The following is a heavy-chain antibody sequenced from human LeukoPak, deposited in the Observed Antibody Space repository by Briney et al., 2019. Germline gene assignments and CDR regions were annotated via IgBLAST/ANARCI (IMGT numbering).Heavy chain of an antibody. CDR1: GGSISSSSYY. Sequence: SETLSLTCTVSGGSISSSSYYWGWIRQPPGKGLEWIGSIYYSGSTYYNPSLKGRVTISVDTSKNQFSLKLSSVTAADTAVYYCARRSHKDRRAAFDIWGQGTMVTVSS. D-gene: IGHD1-14*01. CDR2: IYYSGST. J-gene: IGHJ3*02. V-gene: IGHV4-39*01. CDR3: ARRSHKDRRAAFDI.